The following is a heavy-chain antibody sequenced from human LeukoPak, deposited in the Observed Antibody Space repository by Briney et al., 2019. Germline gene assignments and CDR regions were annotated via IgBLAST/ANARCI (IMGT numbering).Heavy chain of an antibody. CDR1: GFTFSDFW. CDR3: AIATTGRGAFGS. Sequence: GGSLRLSCAASGFTFSDFWMSWVRQAPGKGLECVASTNEAGGDKLYVDSVKGRFTISRDNSKNSLSLQMNSLTAEDTAIYYCAIATTGRGAFGSRGQGTLVSVSS. D-gene: IGHD1-1*01. V-gene: IGHV3-7*01. CDR2: TNEAGGDK. J-gene: IGHJ4*02.